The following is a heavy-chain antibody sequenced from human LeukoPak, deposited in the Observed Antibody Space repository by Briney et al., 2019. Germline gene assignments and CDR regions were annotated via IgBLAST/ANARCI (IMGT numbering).Heavy chain of an antibody. V-gene: IGHV4-34*01. J-gene: IGHJ3*02. D-gene: IGHD3-3*01. CDR2: INHSGST. CDR1: GGSFSGYY. CDR3: ARGPKYDFWSGYYLGGDAFDI. Sequence: SETLSLTCAAYGGSFSGYYWRWIRQPPGKGLECIGEINHSGSTNYNPSLKSRVTTSVDTSKNQFSLKLSSVTAADTAVYYCARGPKYDFWSGYYLGGDAFDIWGQGTMVTVSS.